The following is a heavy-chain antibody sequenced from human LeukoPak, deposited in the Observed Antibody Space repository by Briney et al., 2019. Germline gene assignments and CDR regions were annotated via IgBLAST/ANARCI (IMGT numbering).Heavy chain of an antibody. J-gene: IGHJ4*02. CDR1: GFTFSDYA. Sequence: PGGSLRLSCAASGFTFSDYAMSWVRQAPGKGLEWVSAITGSGGNTYYADYVKGRFTISRDNSKNPVFLQMNSLRAEDTAVYYCAKWGDYDVLTGYYVSDYWGQGTLVTVSS. CDR3: AKWGDYDVLTGYYVSDY. V-gene: IGHV3-23*01. CDR2: ITGSGGNT. D-gene: IGHD3-9*01.